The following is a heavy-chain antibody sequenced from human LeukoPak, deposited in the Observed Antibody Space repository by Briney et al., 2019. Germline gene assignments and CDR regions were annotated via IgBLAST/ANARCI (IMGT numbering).Heavy chain of an antibody. J-gene: IGHJ4*02. Sequence: PGRSLRLSCAASGFTFSSYGMHWVRQAPGKGLEWVAVIWYDGSNKYYADSVKGRFTISRDNSKNTLYLQMNSLRAEDTAVYYCARGGGLGYDYVWGSYRGPVDYWGQGTLVTVSS. V-gene: IGHV3-30*19. CDR1: GFTFSSYG. CDR3: ARGGGLGYDYVWGSYRGPVDY. D-gene: IGHD3-16*02. CDR2: IWYDGSNK.